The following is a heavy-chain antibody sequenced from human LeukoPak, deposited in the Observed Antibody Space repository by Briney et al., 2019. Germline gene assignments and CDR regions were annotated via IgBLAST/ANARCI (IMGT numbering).Heavy chain of an antibody. V-gene: IGHV4-39*07. D-gene: IGHD3-10*01. CDR1: GGSISSSSYY. Sequence: SETLSLTCTVSGGSISSSSYYWGWIRQPPGKGLEWIGSIYYSGSTYYNPSLKSRVTISVDTSKNQFSLKLSSVTAADTAVYYCARAPWENEGWFGESPFDYWGQGTLVTVSS. CDR2: IYYSGST. J-gene: IGHJ4*02. CDR3: ARAPWENEGWFGESPFDY.